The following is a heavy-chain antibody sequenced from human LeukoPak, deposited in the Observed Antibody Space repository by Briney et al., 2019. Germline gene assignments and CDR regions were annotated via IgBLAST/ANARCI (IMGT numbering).Heavy chain of an antibody. V-gene: IGHV3-23*01. J-gene: IGHJ4*02. CDR3: AKAREIAVVITTPFDY. D-gene: IGHD3-22*01. Sequence: GGSLRLSCAASGFTFTTYAMTWVRQAPGKGPEWVSAISGGNTNTYYADSVKGRFTISRDNSKNTLYLQMNSLRVEDTATYYCAKAREIAVVITTPFDYWGQGTLVTVSS. CDR1: GFTFTTYA. CDR2: ISGGNTNT.